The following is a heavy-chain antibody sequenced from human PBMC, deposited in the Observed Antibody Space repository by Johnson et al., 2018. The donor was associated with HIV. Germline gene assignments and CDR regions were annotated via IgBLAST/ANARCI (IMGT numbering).Heavy chain of an antibody. D-gene: IGHD6-6*01. CDR1: AFTFSNYA. V-gene: IGHV3-30*03. CDR3: AFIEYSSLDAFDI. Sequence: QMQLVESGGGVVQPGRSLRLACAASAFTFSNYAMHWVRQAPGKGLEWVAVISYDGSNKYYADSVKGRFTISRDNSKNTLYLQMNSLRAEDTAVYYCAFIEYSSLDAFDIWGQGTMVTVSS. CDR2: ISYDGSNK. J-gene: IGHJ3*02.